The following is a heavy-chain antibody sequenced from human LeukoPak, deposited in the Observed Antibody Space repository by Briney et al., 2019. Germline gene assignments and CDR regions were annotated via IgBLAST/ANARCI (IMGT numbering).Heavy chain of an antibody. CDR1: GFTFSSYA. CDR2: ISDNGGTT. V-gene: IGHV3-23*01. J-gene: IGHJ6*02. Sequence: GGSLRLSCAASGFTFSSYAMNWVRQAPGKGLEWVSAISDNGGTTYYADSVKGRFTISRDSSKNTLDLQMNSLRAEDTAVYYCAKNLYCGGGSCYPSALGMDVWGQGTTVTVSS. D-gene: IGHD2-15*01. CDR3: AKNLYCGGGSCYPSALGMDV.